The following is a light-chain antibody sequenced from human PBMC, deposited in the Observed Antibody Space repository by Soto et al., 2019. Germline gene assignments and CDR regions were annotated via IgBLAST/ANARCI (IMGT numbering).Light chain of an antibody. J-gene: IGKJ1*01. CDR3: QQYGSPGT. CDR2: SAS. V-gene: IGKV3-11*01. CDR1: ESISAF. Sequence: EIVLTQSPATLSLSPGERATLSCRASESISAFLAWYQQRPGQAPRLLIYSASNRATGIPARFSGSGSGTDFTLTISRLDPEDFAVYYCQQYGSPGTFGQGTKVDIK.